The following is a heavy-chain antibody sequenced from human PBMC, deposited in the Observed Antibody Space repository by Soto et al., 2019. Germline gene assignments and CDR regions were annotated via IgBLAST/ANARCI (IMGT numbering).Heavy chain of an antibody. D-gene: IGHD3-10*01. J-gene: IGHJ4*02. CDR2: ISPILGIA. CDR1: GGTFSSYT. CDR3: ARDTMVRGVIFDY. Sequence: QVQLVQSGAEVKKPGSSVKVSCKASGGTFSSYTISWVRQAPGQGLEWMGRISPILGIANYAQKFQDRVTITTDKSTSTAYMELSSLRSDDTAVYYCARDTMVRGVIFDYWGQGTLVTVSS. V-gene: IGHV1-69*08.